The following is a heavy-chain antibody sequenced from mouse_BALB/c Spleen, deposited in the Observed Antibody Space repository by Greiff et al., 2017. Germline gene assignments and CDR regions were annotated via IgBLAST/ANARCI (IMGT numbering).Heavy chain of an antibody. CDR2: IYPGDGDT. D-gene: IGHD2-3*01. Sequence: QVQLQQSGPELVKPGASVKISCKASGYAFSSSWMNWVKQRPGQGLEWIGRIYPGDGDTNYNGKFKGKATLTADKSSSTAYMQLSSLTSVDSAVYFGAREGLLRTSDAMDYWGQGTSVTVSA. CDR1: GYAFSSSW. J-gene: IGHJ4*01. CDR3: AREGLLRTSDAMDY. V-gene: IGHV1-82*01.